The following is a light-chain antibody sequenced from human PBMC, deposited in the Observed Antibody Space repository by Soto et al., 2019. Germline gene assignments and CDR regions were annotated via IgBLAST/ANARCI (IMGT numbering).Light chain of an antibody. CDR1: QSISSNY. V-gene: IGKV3-20*01. CDR3: QQYGSSPRT. CDR2: GAS. Sequence: EIVLTQSPGTLSMSPGERATLSCRASQSISSNYLAWYQQKPGQAPRLLIYGASSRATGIPDRFSGSGSGTDFTLTISRLEAEDFAVYYCQQYGSSPRTF. J-gene: IGKJ1*01.